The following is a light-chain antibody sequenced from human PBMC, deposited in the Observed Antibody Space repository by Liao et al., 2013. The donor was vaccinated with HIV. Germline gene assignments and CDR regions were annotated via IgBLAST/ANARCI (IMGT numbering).Light chain of an antibody. J-gene: IGLJ3*02. CDR3: YSEADNNRGV. V-gene: IGLV3-27*01. CDR2: EDT. Sequence: SYELTQPSSVSVSPGTDSQDHLLRRCTGTKNVRWFQQKPGQAPVLVIYEDTERPSGIPERFSGSSSGTTVTLTITGAHVEDEGDYYCYSEADNNRGVFGGGTKLTVL. CDR1: TGTKN.